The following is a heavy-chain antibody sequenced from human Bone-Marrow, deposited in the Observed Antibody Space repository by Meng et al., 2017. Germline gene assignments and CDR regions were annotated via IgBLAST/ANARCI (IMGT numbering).Heavy chain of an antibody. Sequence: QLQLQESGSGPLKPSQTLSLTCSVSGDSISSGGYSWSWTRQPPGKGLEWIGYIYHSGSTYFNPSLKSRVTVSVDRSKNQFSLNLSSVTAADTAVYYCARYSSSSLAFDFWGQGTLVTVSS. D-gene: IGHD6-6*01. CDR2: IYHSGST. J-gene: IGHJ4*02. CDR1: GDSISSGGYS. CDR3: ARYSSSSLAFDF. V-gene: IGHV4-30-2*01.